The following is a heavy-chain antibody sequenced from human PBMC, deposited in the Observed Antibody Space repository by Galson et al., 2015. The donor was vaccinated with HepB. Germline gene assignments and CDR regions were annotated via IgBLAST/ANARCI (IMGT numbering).Heavy chain of an antibody. Sequence: SLRLSCAASGFNFMTYGMHWVRQAPGKGLEWVALITYDGNKKNYGDSVKGQFTISRDNSKNTLYLQMSSLRREDTATYFCARGAEWELLTSDAFDYWGQAPVVPVSS. CDR3: ARGAEWELLTSDAFDY. D-gene: IGHD1-26*01. CDR1: GFNFMTYG. J-gene: IGHJ3*01. V-gene: IGHV3-30*03. CDR2: ITYDGNKK.